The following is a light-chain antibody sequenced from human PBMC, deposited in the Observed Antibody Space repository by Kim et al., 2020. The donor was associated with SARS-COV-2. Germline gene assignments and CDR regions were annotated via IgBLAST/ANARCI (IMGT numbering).Light chain of an antibody. J-gene: IGKJ5*01. CDR3: QQYNNYPFT. CDR2: SAS. CDR1: QDISNY. V-gene: IGKV1-16*02. Sequence: ASLGDRVTITCRASQDISNYLAWFQQKPEKAPKSLIYSASNLQSGVPSKFSGSSSGTDFTLTITSLQPEDFATYYCQQYNNYPFTFGQGTRLEIK.